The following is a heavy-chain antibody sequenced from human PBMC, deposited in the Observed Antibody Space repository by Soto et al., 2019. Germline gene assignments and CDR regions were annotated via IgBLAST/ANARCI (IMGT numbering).Heavy chain of an antibody. V-gene: IGHV1-18*04. CDR3: ARGPARPTLNWFDP. D-gene: IGHD6-6*01. Sequence: GASVKVSCKASGYTFTSFAISWVRQAPGQGLEWMGWISAYNGNTNYAQKLQGRVTMTSNTSISTAYMELSSLRSEDTAVYYCARGPARPTLNWFDPWGQGTLVTVSS. J-gene: IGHJ5*02. CDR2: ISAYNGNT. CDR1: GYTFTSFA.